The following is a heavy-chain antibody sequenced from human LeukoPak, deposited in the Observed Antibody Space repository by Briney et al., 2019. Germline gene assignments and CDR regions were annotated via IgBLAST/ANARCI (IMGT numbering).Heavy chain of an antibody. CDR1: GGSISSYY. D-gene: IGHD1-26*01. CDR3: ARENSGSYREFDY. CDR2: IYTSGST. J-gene: IGHJ4*02. V-gene: IGHV4-4*07. Sequence: PSETLSLTCTVSGGSISSYYWSWIRQPAGKGLEWIGRIYTSGSTNYNASLKSRVSMSVDTSKNQFSLKLSSGTAADTAGVYRARENSGSYREFDYWGQGTLVTVSS.